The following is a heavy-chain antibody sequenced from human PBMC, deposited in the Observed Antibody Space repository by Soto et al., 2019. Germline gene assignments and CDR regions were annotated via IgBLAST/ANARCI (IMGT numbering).Heavy chain of an antibody. D-gene: IGHD2-21*01. CDR1: GFTFSHHG. V-gene: IGHV3-30*18. J-gene: IGHJ4*02. Sequence: LRLSCAASGFTFSHHGMHWVRQAPGKGLEWLTVVSSDGSITYDADSVRGRFAISRDNSKNTLYLHMNSLRTEDTAVYYCAKESDYYSNSKWSFDSWGQGILVTVSS. CDR3: AKESDYYSNSKWSFDS. CDR2: VSSDGSIT.